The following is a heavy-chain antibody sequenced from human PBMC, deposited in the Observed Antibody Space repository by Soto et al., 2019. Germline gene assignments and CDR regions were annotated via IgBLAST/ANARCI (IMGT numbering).Heavy chain of an antibody. V-gene: IGHV3-30*18. D-gene: IGHD6-6*01. CDR1: GFTFSSYG. J-gene: IGHJ4*02. CDR2: ISYDGSNK. Sequence: AGGSLRLSCAASGFTFSSYGMHWVRQAPGKGLEWVAVISYDGSNKYYADSVKGRFTISRDNSKNTLYLQMNSLRAEDTAVYYCSKGSSGEARFDSWGQGTLVTVSS. CDR3: SKGSSGEARFDS.